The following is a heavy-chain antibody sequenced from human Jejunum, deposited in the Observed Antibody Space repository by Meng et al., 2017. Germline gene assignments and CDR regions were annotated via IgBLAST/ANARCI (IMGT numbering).Heavy chain of an antibody. CDR2: ISADNGNA. V-gene: IGHV1-18*01. J-gene: IGHJ4*02. D-gene: IGHD3-3*02. CDR1: GYTFTNYG. Sequence: QGQLWQSGAEVEKAGASVKVSCKASGYTFTNYGINWVRQAPGQGLEWMAWISADNGNAKYAQNLQDRVTLTTETSTTTAYMELRNLRSDDTAVYYCTRGGMTSETTFFLHWGQGTLVTVSS. CDR3: TRGGMTSETTFFLH.